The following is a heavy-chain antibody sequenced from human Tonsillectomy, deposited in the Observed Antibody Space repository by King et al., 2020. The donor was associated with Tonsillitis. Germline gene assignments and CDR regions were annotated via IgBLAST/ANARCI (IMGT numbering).Heavy chain of an antibody. D-gene: IGHD6-19*01. CDR3: ARDPAVADTWGWFDT. V-gene: IGHV4-59*01. CDR1: GDSISNYY. CDR2: VAYSGST. Sequence: QLQESGPGLVKPSETLSLICTVSGDSISNYYWSWIRQPPGKGLEWIGSVAYSGSTHFHPSLKSRVTISVDTSKNQFSLTPKSVTAADTAIYYCARDPAVADTWGWFDTWGQGTPVTVSS. J-gene: IGHJ5*02.